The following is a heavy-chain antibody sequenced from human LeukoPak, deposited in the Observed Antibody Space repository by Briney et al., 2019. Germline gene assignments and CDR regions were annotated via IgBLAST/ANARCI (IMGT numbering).Heavy chain of an antibody. CDR1: GFTFSSYA. CDR3: AKTGHSSGWYIDN. CDR2: ISGSSGST. J-gene: IGHJ4*02. D-gene: IGHD6-19*01. Sequence: GGSLRLSCAASGFTFSSYAMSWVRQAPGKGLEWVSGISGSSGSTYYADSEKGRFTISRDNSKNTLSLQVNSLRAEDTAVYYCAKTGHSSGWYIDNWGQGTLVTVSS. V-gene: IGHV3-23*01.